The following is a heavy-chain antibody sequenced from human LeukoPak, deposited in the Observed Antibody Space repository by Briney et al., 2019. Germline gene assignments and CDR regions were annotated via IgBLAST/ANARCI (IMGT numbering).Heavy chain of an antibody. J-gene: IGHJ4*02. D-gene: IGHD1-1*01. CDR2: IQYDGSNK. CDR1: GFTFSTYG. CDR3: APTGTTGFGYFDN. V-gene: IGHV3-30*02. Sequence: GGSLRLSCAASGFTFSTYGMHWVRQAPGKGLEWVAFIQYDGSNKYSADSVKGRFTISRDNSKNTLYLQMNSLRAEDTAVYYCAPTGTTGFGYFDNWGQGTLVTVSS.